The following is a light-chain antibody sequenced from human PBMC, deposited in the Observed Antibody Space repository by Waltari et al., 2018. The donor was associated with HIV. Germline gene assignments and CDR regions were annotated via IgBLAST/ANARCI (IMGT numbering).Light chain of an antibody. J-gene: IGLJ3*02. CDR2: KDT. CDR3: QSGGSSGSWV. Sequence: SNELTQPTSVSVSPGQPARITYSGDALANHYTFWVHQKPGQAPVLLIYKDTERPSGIPERFSGSRSGKTVKLTISGVQAEDEADYYCQSGGSSGSWVFGGGTKLTVL. V-gene: IGLV3-25*03. CDR1: ALANHY.